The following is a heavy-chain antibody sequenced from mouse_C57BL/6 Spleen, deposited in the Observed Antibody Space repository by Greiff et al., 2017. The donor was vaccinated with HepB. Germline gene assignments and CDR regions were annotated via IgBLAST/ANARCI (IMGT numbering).Heavy chain of an antibody. V-gene: IGHV1-59*01. Sequence: QVQLQQPGAELVRPGTSVKLSCKASGYTFTSYWMHWVKQRPGQGLEWIGVIDPSDSYTNYNQKFKGKATLTVDTSSSTAYMQLSSLTSEDSAVYYCACLPYYLDYWGHSTTLTVSS. J-gene: IGHJ2*01. CDR1: GYTFTSYW. CDR2: IDPSDSYT. CDR3: ACLPYYLDY. D-gene: IGHD2-10*01.